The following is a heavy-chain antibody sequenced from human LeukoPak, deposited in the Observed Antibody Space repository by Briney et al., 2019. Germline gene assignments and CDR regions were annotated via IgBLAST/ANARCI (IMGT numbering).Heavy chain of an antibody. V-gene: IGHV3-15*01. CDR2: IKSKTDGETT. CDR3: TTSGFD. Sequence: GGSLSLSCAASGFTFSNACISWVRQPPGKGGERYCSIKSKTDGETTDYAAPVKGRFTISRDDSKNTLYLQMNRLKTEDTAVYYCTTSGFDWGQGTLVTVSS. CDR1: GFTFSNAC. J-gene: IGHJ4*02. D-gene: IGHD3-10*01.